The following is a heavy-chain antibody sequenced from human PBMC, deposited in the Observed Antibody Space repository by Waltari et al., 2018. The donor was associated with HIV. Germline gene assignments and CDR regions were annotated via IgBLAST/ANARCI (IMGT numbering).Heavy chain of an antibody. J-gene: IGHJ4*02. V-gene: IGHV4-59*01. Sequence: QVQLQESGPGLVKPSETLSLTCSVSGGSIRDSFWSWIRLPPGKGLEWVGHVSSTGNAKYNPSLQSRVAISVDTSKSQFSLRLTSVTAADTAVYFCARVKAYYYDNSGFYFFDYWGQGTLVTVSS. CDR2: VSSTGNA. CDR3: ARVKAYYYDNSGFYFFDY. D-gene: IGHD3-22*01. CDR1: GGSIRDSF.